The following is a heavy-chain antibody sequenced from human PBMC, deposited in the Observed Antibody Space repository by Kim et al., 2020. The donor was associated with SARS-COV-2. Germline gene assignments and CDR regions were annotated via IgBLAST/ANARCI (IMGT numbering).Heavy chain of an antibody. CDR1: GFTFTSSA. CDR2: IVVGSGNT. CDR3: AADLPIAAAANYYYYYGMDV. D-gene: IGHD6-13*01. V-gene: IGHV1-58*01. Sequence: SVKVSCKASGFTFTSSAVQWVRQARGQRLEWIGWIVVGSGNTNYAQKFQERVTITRDMSTSTAYMELSSLRSEDTAVYYCAADLPIAAAANYYYYYGMDVWGQGTTVTVSS. J-gene: IGHJ6*02.